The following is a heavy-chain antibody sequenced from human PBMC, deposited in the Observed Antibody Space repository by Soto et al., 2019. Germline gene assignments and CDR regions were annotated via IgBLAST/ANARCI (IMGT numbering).Heavy chain of an antibody. D-gene: IGHD3-16*01. CDR1: GYTFTKFH. CDR3: ARVLIGHDNYETIGYYFDH. Sequence: ASVKVSCKASGYTFTKFHIHWVRQAPGQGLEWMGKIDPSGGVTRDAQRFKGRITMTSDTSTSSVYMELRGLTSEDTAVYYFARVLIGHDNYETIGYYFDHWGPGTLVTVSS. J-gene: IGHJ4*02. V-gene: IGHV1-46*01. CDR2: IDPSGGVT.